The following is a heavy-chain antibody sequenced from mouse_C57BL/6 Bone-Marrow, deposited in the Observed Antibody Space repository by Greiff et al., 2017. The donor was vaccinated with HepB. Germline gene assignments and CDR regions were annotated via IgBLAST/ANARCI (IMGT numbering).Heavy chain of an antibody. J-gene: IGHJ2*01. CDR2: IHPNSGST. Sequence: VQLQQPGAELVKPGASVKLSCKASGYTFTSYWMHWVKQRPGQGLEWIGMIHPNSGSTNYNEKFKSKATLTVDKSSSTAYMHLSSLTSEDSAVYYCAHGYYFDCWGKGTTLTVSS. CDR3: AHGYYFDC. CDR1: GYTFTSYW. V-gene: IGHV1-64*01. D-gene: IGHD2-2*01.